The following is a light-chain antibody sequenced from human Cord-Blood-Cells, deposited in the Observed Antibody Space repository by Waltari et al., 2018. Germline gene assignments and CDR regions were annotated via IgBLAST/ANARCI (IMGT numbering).Light chain of an antibody. CDR3: CSYAGSSTYVV. V-gene: IGLV2-23*01. CDR1: SSDVGGYKL. Sequence: QSALTQPASVSGSPGQSLTISCPGPSSDVGGYKLVSRYHQHPGKAPKLMIYEGSNRPSGVSNRCSGSKSGDTAALTITGLQAEDEDDYYCCSYAGSSTYVVFGGGTKLTVL. J-gene: IGLJ2*01. CDR2: EGS.